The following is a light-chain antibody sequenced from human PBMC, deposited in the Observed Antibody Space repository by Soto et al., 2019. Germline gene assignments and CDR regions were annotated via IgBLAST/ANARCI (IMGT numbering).Light chain of an antibody. CDR2: GAS. Sequence: TVLTQSPGTLSLSPGEIASLSFMASQSISSSYLAWYQQKPGQATSLLISGASGRATGIPDRFSASGSGTDLTLTISRLEPEDFAVYYCQQYGSSSTFGQGTKVDIK. V-gene: IGKV3-20*01. J-gene: IGKJ1*01. CDR3: QQYGSSST. CDR1: QSISSSY.